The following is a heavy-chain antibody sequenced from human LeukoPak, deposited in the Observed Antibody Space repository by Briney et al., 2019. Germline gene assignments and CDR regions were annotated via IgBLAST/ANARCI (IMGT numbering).Heavy chain of an antibody. D-gene: IGHD3-22*01. J-gene: IGHJ4*02. V-gene: IGHV3-48*01. CDR2: ISSSSSTI. CDR1: GFTFSTYA. Sequence: GGSLRLSCATSGFTFSTYAMSWVRQAPGKVLEWVSYISSSSSTIYYADSVKGRFTISRDNAKNSLYLQMNSLRAEDTAVYYCARVYYYDSSGYYPYFDYWGQGTLVTVSS. CDR3: ARVYYYDSSGYYPYFDY.